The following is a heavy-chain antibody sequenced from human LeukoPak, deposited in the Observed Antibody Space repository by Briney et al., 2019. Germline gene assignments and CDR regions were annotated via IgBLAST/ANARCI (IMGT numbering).Heavy chain of an antibody. J-gene: IGHJ4*02. CDR2: INPNSGGT. CDR3: ARDYYGSGRLDYFDY. CDR1: GYTFTGYY. Sequence: ASVKVSCKASGYTFTGYYMHWGRQAPGQGLEWMGWINPNSGGTNYAQKFQGRVTMTRDTSISTAYMELSRLRSDDTAVYYCARDYYGSGRLDYFDYWGQGTLVTVSS. V-gene: IGHV1-2*02. D-gene: IGHD3-10*01.